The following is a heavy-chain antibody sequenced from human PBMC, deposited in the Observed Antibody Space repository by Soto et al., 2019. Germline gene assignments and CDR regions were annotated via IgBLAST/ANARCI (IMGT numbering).Heavy chain of an antibody. CDR1: GFTFSSNW. J-gene: IGHJ1*01. V-gene: IGHV3-7*03. CDR3: AKDFRHIVVVTAIPEYFQH. Sequence: GGSLRLSCAASGFTFSSNWMNWVRQAPGKGLEWVATIKQDGSEKYYVDSVKGRFTISRDNSKNTLYLQMNSLRAEDTAVYYCAKDFRHIVVVTAIPEYFQHWGQGTLVTVSS. D-gene: IGHD2-21*02. CDR2: IKQDGSEK.